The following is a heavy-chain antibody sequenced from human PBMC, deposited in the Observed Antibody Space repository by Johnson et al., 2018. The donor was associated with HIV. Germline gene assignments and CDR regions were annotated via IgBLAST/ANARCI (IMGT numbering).Heavy chain of an antibody. CDR1: GFTFSSYA. V-gene: IGHV3-30*04. CDR3: AKDLGDAVDAFDI. J-gene: IGHJ3*02. CDR2: ISYDGSNK. D-gene: IGHD3-16*01. Sequence: QVQLVESGGGVVQPGRSLRLSCAASGFTFSSYAMHWVRQAPGKGLEWVAVISYDGSNKYYADSVKGRFTISRDNSKNTLYLQMNSLRAEDTALYYCAKDLGDAVDAFDIWGQGTMVTVSS.